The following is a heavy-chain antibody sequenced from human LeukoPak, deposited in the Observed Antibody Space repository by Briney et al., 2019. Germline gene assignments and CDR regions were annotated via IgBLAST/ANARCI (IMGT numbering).Heavy chain of an antibody. CDR2: ISSSSSYI. CDR3: ARARSGSYSAFDI. J-gene: IGHJ3*02. D-gene: IGHD1-26*01. CDR1: AFTISSYS. V-gene: IGHV3-21*01. Sequence: PGGSLRLSCAASAFTISSYSMNWVRQAPGKGLEWVSSISSSSSYIYYADSVKGRFTISRDNAKNSLYLQMNSLRAEGTAVYYCARARSGSYSAFDIWGQGTMVTVSS.